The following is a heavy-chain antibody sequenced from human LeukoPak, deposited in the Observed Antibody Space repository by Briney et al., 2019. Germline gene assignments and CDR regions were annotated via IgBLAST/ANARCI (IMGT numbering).Heavy chain of an antibody. CDR2: IYSGGNT. CDR3: ASSGWWGYFDY. CDR1: GFTVSSNY. Sequence: GGALRLSCAASGFTVSSNYMSWVRQAPGKGLEWVSIIYSGGNTYYADSVKGRFTISRDNSKNTLYLQMNSLRAEDTAVYYCASSGWWGYFDYWGQGTLVTVSS. J-gene: IGHJ4*02. D-gene: IGHD6-19*01. V-gene: IGHV3-66*01.